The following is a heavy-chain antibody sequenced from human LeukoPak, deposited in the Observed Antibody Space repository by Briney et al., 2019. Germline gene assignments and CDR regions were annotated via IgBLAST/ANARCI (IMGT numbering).Heavy chain of an antibody. D-gene: IGHD3-16*01. CDR3: ARVRWGGLYYFDY. CDR2: IRYDGSNK. CDR1: GFTFSSYG. Sequence: GGSLRLSCAASGFTFSSYGMHWVRQAPGKGLEWVTFIRYDGSNKYYADSVKGRFTISRDNSKNTLYLRMNSLRAEDTAVYYCARVRWGGLYYFDYWGQGTLVTVSS. V-gene: IGHV3-30*02. J-gene: IGHJ4*02.